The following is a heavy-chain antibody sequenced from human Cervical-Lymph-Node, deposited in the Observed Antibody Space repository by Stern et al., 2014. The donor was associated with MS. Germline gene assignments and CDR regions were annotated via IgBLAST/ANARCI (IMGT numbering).Heavy chain of an antibody. CDR2: FDPEDGKT. D-gene: IGHD3-3*01. CDR3: ATVLRRTSLFGVIVSWFAP. Sequence: VQLVESGAEVTKPGASVKVSCKASGYTLTELSVHWVRQAPGKGLEWMGRFDPEDGKTISAQKFQGRVTMTEDTSTDTAYMELSSLRSEDTAVYYCATVLRRTSLFGVIVSWFAPWGKGTLVTVSS. J-gene: IGHJ5*02. V-gene: IGHV1-24*01. CDR1: GYTLTELS.